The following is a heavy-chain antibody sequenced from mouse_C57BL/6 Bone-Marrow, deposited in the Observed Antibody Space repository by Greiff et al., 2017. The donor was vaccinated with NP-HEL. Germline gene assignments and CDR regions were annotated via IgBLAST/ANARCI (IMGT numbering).Heavy chain of an antibody. CDR3: ARSGYGYPYY. CDR1: GYTFTSYT. J-gene: IGHJ2*01. CDR2: INPSSGYT. D-gene: IGHD2-2*01. V-gene: IGHV1-4*01. Sequence: VKVVESGAELARPGASVKMSCKASGYTFTSYTMHWVKQRPGQGLEWIGYINPSSGYTKYNQKFKDKATLTADKSSSTAYMQLSSLTSEDSAVYYCARSGYGYPYYWGQGTTLTVSS.